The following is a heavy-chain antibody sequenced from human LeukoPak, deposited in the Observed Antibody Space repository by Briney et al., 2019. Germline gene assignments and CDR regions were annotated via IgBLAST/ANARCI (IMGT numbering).Heavy chain of an antibody. Sequence: PGGSLRLSCAASGFTFSSYSMNWVRQAPGKGLEWVSSITRSNYIYYADSVKGRFTISRDNAKRSLYLQMDSLRAEDTAIYYCARFADFDYWGQGTLVTVSS. CDR3: ARFADFDY. V-gene: IGHV3-21*01. J-gene: IGHJ4*02. CDR1: GFTFSSYS. CDR2: ITRSNYI.